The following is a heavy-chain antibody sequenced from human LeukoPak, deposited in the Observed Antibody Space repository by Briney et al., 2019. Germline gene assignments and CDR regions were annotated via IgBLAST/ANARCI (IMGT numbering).Heavy chain of an antibody. Sequence: SETLSLTCTVSGGSISSYYWSWIRQPAGKGLEWIGRIYTSGSTNYNPSLKSRVTMSVDTSKNQFSLKLSSVTAADTAVYYCARGPLMVYAAYYFDYWGQGTLVTVSS. J-gene: IGHJ4*02. V-gene: IGHV4-4*07. CDR3: ARGPLMVYAAYYFDY. D-gene: IGHD2-8*01. CDR2: IYTSGST. CDR1: GGSISSYY.